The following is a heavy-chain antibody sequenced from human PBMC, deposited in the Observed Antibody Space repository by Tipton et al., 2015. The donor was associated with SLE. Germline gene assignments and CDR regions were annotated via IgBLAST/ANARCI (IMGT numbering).Heavy chain of an antibody. CDR3: PRYRGDLQVFDY. CDR2: VDTSGSV. D-gene: IGHD3-16*01. J-gene: IGHJ4*02. V-gene: IGHV4-4*07. CDR1: GGSISTYY. Sequence: TLSLTCTVSGGSISTYYWNWIRQPAGKGLELIGRVDTSGSVKFNPTLKSRVTMSLDTSKNQVSLKLTSVTAANTAVYYCPRYRGDLQVFDYWGQGTLITVSS.